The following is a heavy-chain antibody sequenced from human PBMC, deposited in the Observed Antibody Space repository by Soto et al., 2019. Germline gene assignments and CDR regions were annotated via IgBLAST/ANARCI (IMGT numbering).Heavy chain of an antibody. D-gene: IGHD2-2*01. CDR3: AKDLSPFIRKRGAERWLRPAGY. J-gene: IGHJ4*02. V-gene: IGHV3-23*01. CDR1: GXASSSYG. Sequence: LCWTETGXASSSYGMKSALEAVGLGPEWVSAINGSGGSTYYADSVKGRFTISRYNSKSTLYLQVNSLRAEDTAVYYCAKDLSPFIRKRGAERWLRPAGYWGQRTLVTVSS. CDR2: INGSGGST.